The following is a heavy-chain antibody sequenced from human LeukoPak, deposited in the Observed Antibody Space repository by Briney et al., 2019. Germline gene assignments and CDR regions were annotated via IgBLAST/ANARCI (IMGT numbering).Heavy chain of an antibody. V-gene: IGHV3-48*01. D-gene: IGHD1-26*01. CDR1: GFTFSSYS. Sequence: GGSLRLSCAASGFTFSSYSMNWVRQAPGKGLEWVSYISSSSSIIYYADSVKGRLTISRDNAKNSLYLQMNSLRAEDTAVYYCARGLWKWELQQGGGMDVWGQGTTVTVSS. CDR2: ISSSSSII. J-gene: IGHJ6*02. CDR3: ARGLWKWELQQGGGMDV.